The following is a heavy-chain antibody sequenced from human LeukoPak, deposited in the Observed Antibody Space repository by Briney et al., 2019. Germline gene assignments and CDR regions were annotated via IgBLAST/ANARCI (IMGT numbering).Heavy chain of an antibody. J-gene: IGHJ4*02. Sequence: SETLSLTCTVSGGSINSYYWGWIRQPAGKGLEWIGRIYTTGSTNYNPSLESRVTMSVDTSKNQFSLKLTSVTAADTAMYYCARAGYTISYYSLDYWGQGTLVTVFS. CDR2: IYTTGST. CDR3: ARAGYTISYYSLDY. CDR1: GGSINSYY. D-gene: IGHD1-26*01. V-gene: IGHV4-4*07.